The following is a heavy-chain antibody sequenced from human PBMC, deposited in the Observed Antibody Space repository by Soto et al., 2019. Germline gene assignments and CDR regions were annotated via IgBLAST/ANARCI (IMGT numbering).Heavy chain of an antibody. CDR1: GGSISSYY. V-gene: IGHV4-59*01. J-gene: IGHJ5*02. D-gene: IGHD6-19*01. CDR2: IYYSGST. CDR3: ARDQGYSSGWFDP. Sequence: VQLQESGPGLVKPSETLSLTCTVSGGSISSYYWSWIRQPPGKGLEWIGYIYYSGSTNYNPSLKSRVTISVDTSKNQFSLKLSSVTAADTAVYYCARDQGYSSGWFDPWGQGTLVTVSS.